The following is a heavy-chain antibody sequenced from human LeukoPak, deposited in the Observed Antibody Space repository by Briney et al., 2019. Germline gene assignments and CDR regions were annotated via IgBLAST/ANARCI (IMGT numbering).Heavy chain of an antibody. Sequence: GASVKVSCKASGYTFTDSYMYWVRQAPGQGLEWMGRINPNSGGANYGQKFQGRVTMTRDTSVSAAFMELSRLTSDDTAFYYCARDGQLANFDYWGQGTLVTVSS. CDR1: GYTFTDSY. V-gene: IGHV1-2*06. J-gene: IGHJ4*02. CDR2: INPNSGGA. CDR3: ARDGQLANFDY. D-gene: IGHD6-6*01.